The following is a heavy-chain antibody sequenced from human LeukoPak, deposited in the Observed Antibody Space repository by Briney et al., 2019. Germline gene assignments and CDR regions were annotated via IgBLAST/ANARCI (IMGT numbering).Heavy chain of an antibody. CDR1: GYSISSGYY. Sequence: SETLSLTCTVSGYSISSGYYWGWIRQPPGKGLEWIGSIYHSGSTYYNPSLKSRVTISVDTSKNQFSLKLSSVTAAHTAVYYCARVSVGATGYYYYYYYMDVWGKGTTVTISS. CDR3: ARVSVGATGYYYYYYYMDV. CDR2: IYHSGST. D-gene: IGHD1-26*01. V-gene: IGHV4-38-2*02. J-gene: IGHJ6*03.